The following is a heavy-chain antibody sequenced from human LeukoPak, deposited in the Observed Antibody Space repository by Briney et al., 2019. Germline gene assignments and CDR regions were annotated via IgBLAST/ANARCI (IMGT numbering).Heavy chain of an antibody. CDR2: IDPSDSYT. CDR3: ARPSSITMVRGVLNDY. J-gene: IGHJ4*02. V-gene: IGHV5-10-1*01. Sequence: GESLQISCKGSGYSFTSYWISWVRQMPGKGLEWMGRIDPSDSYTNYSPSFQGHVTISADKSISTAYLQWSSLKASDTAMYYCARPSSITMVRGVLNDYWGQGTLVTVSS. D-gene: IGHD3-10*01. CDR1: GYSFTSYW.